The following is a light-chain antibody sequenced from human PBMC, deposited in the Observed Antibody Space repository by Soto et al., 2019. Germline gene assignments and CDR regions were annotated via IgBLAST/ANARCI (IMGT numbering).Light chain of an antibody. J-gene: IGKJ1*01. CDR1: QYIGDF. Sequence: DIRMTQSPSSLSASVGDRVTITCRASQYIGDFLNWYQQTPGKAPKPLIFGASNLHIGVPSRFSGSGSGTEFTLTINNLQREDFATYYCQESFFTLGTFGRGTKVDIK. V-gene: IGKV1-39*01. CDR3: QESFFTLGT. CDR2: GAS.